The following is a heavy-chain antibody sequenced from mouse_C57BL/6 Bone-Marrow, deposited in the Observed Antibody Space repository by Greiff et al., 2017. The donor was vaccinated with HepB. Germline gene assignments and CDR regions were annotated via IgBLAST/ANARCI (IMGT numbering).Heavy chain of an antibody. D-gene: IGHD2-3*01. Sequence: QVQLQQPGAELVKPGASVKMSCKASGYTFTSYWITWVKQRPGQGLEWIGDIYPGSGSTNYNEKFKSKATLTVDTSSSTAYMELNSLRSEDSAVYYGARRGLLAWFAYWGQGTLVTVSA. J-gene: IGHJ3*01. CDR2: IYPGSGST. CDR1: GYTFTSYW. V-gene: IGHV1-55*01. CDR3: ARRGLLAWFAY.